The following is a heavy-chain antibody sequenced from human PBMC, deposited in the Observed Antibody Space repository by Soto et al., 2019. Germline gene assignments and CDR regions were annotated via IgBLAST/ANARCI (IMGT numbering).Heavy chain of an antibody. CDR2: ISAYNANT. J-gene: IGHJ6*03. CDR1: GYTFTSYG. V-gene: IGHV1-18*01. D-gene: IGHD3-10*01. Sequence: ASVKVSCRASGYTFTSYGISWVRQAPGQGLEWMGWISAYNANTNYAQKLQGRVTMTTDTSTSTAYMELRSLRSDDTAVYYCAREKITMVRGVSIGSEYYYYYMDVWGKGTTVTVSS. CDR3: AREKITMVRGVSIGSEYYYYYMDV.